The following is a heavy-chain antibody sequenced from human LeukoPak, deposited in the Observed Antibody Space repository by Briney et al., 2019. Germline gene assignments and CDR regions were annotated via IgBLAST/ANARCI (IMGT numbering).Heavy chain of an antibody. CDR1: GFAFSSYN. V-gene: IGHV3-53*01. D-gene: IGHD5-24*01. CDR2: IYSGGST. CDR3: ARDRASRDGYNYDY. J-gene: IGHJ4*02. Sequence: GGSLRLSCAASGFAFSSYNMSWVRQAPGKGLEWVSVIYSGGSTYYADSVKGRFTISRDNSKNTLYLQMNILRAEDTAVYYCARDRASRDGYNYDYWGQGTLVTVSS.